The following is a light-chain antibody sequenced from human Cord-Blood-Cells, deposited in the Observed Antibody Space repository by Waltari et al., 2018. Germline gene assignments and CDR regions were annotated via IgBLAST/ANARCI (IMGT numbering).Light chain of an antibody. J-gene: IGLJ2*01. V-gene: IGLV2-14*01. Sequence: QSALTQPASVSGSPGQSTTISCTGTSSDVGGYNYVSWYQQHPGKAPKLMIYDVSNRPSGVSNRFSGSKSGNTASLTISGLQAEDETDYYCSSYTSSSTVVFGGATKLTVL. CDR3: SSYTSSSTVV. CDR1: SSDVGGYNY. CDR2: DVS.